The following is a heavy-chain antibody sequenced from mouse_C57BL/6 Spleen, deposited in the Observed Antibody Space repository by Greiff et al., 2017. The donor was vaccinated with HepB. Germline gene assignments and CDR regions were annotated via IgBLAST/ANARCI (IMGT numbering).Heavy chain of an antibody. CDR3: ARDYGNFFYAMDY. D-gene: IGHD2-1*01. CDR1: GYTFTSYW. Sequence: VQRVESGAELAKPGASVKLSCKASGYTFTSYWMHWVKQRPGQGLEWIGYINPSSGYTKYNQKFKDKATLTADKSSSTAYMQLSSLTYEDSAVYYCARDYGNFFYAMDYWGQGTSVTVSS. J-gene: IGHJ4*01. V-gene: IGHV1-7*01. CDR2: INPSSGYT.